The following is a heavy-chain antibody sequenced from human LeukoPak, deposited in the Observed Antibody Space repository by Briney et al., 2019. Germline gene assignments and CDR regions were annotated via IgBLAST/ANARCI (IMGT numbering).Heavy chain of an antibody. CDR1: GGSISSYY. D-gene: IGHD6-13*01. CDR3: ARDRHSSSWYHGEFDP. V-gene: IGHV4-59*01. Sequence: SETLSLTCTVSGGSISSYYWSWIRQPPGKGLEWIGYIYYSGSTNYNPSLKSRVTISVDTSKNQFSLKLSSVTAADTAVYYCARDRHSSSWYHGEFDPWGQGTLVAVSS. J-gene: IGHJ5*02. CDR2: IYYSGST.